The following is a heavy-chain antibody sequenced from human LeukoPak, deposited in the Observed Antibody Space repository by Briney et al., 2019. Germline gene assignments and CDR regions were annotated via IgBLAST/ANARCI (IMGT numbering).Heavy chain of an antibody. CDR2: ISYDGSNK. V-gene: IGHV3-30-3*01. Sequence: GGSLRLSCAASGFTFSSYAMHWVRQAPGKGLEWVAVISYDGSNKYYADSVKGRFTISRDNSKNTLFLQMNSLTAEDTAVYYCAKDLSMVRGVTDFDFWGQGTLVTVSS. CDR1: GFTFSSYA. D-gene: IGHD3-10*01. J-gene: IGHJ4*02. CDR3: AKDLSMVRGVTDFDF.